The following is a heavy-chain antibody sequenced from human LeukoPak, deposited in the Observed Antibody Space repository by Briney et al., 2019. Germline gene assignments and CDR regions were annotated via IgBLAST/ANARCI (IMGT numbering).Heavy chain of an antibody. Sequence: GETLRLTCAASGFTFNAHGMSWGRQAPGAGLESGSAFGSGTDIHYADSVKGRFTASRDDSKITLSLQMNSLRADDTAVYYCAKDATPHNGIWDNFDHWGQGTPVTVSS. J-gene: IGHJ4*02. V-gene: IGHV3-23*01. CDR3: AKDATPHNGIWDNFDH. CDR2: FGSGTDI. CDR1: GFTFNAHG. D-gene: IGHD1-26*01.